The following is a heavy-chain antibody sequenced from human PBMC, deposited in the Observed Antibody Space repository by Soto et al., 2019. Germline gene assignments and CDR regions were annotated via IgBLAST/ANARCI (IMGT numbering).Heavy chain of an antibody. V-gene: IGHV1-18*01. J-gene: IGHJ4*02. CDR3: ARGRYGDY. Sequence: QVHLVQSGAEVKKPGASVKVTCKGSGYSFTSYGITWVRQAPGQGLEWMGWISAHNGNTDYAQKLQGRVTVTRDTSTSTAYMELRSLRSDDTAVYHCARGRYGDYWGQGALDTVSS. D-gene: IGHD1-1*01. CDR2: ISAHNGNT. CDR1: GYSFTSYG.